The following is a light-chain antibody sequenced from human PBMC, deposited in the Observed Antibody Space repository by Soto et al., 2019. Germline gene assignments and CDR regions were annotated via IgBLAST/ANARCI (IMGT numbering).Light chain of an antibody. CDR1: QSVRSNY. J-gene: IGKJ5*01. CDR2: DAS. CDR3: QQYDISPIT. V-gene: IGKV3D-20*01. Sequence: EILLTQSPATLSLSPGERATLSCGASQSVRSNYLAWYQQKPGLAPRLLIYDASIRATGIPDRFSGSGSGTDFTLTISRLESEDFAVYYCQQYDISPITFGQGTRLDIK.